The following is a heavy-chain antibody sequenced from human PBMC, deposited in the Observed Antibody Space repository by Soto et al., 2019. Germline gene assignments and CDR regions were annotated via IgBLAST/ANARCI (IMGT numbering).Heavy chain of an antibody. D-gene: IGHD3-3*01. CDR1: GGSISSGGYY. CDR3: ARDLRDGFWSGSTPDTFHPINWFDP. V-gene: IGHV4-31*03. CDR2: IYYSGST. J-gene: IGHJ5*02. Sequence: QVQLQESGPGLVKPSQTLSLTCTVSGGSISSGGYYWSWIRQHPGKGLEWIGYIYYSGSTYYNPSLKSRVTISVDTSKNQFSLKLSSVTAADTDVYHCARDLRDGFWSGSTPDTFHPINWFDPWGQGTLVTVSS.